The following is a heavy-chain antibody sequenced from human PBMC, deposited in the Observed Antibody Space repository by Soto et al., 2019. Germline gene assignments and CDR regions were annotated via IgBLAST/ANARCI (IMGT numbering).Heavy chain of an antibody. V-gene: IGHV3-23*01. CDR2: ISGSGGST. D-gene: IGHD5-12*01. Sequence: PGGSVRLSCAASGFTFSSYAMSWVRQAPGKGLEWVSAISGSGGSTYYADSVKGRFTISRDNSKNTLYLQMNSLRAEDTAVYYCAKGGNIVATRGYFDYWGQGNLVTVSS. CDR1: GFTFSSYA. CDR3: AKGGNIVATRGYFDY. J-gene: IGHJ4*02.